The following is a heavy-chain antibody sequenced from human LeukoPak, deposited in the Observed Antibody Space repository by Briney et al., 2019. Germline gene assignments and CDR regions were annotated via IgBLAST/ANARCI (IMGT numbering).Heavy chain of an antibody. CDR2: IWYDGSNK. CDR3: AREASGYYPDF. D-gene: IGHD3-3*01. CDR1: GFTFSSYG. V-gene: IGHV3-33*01. J-gene: IGHJ4*02. Sequence: PGGSLRLSCAASGFTFSSYGMHWVRQAPGKGLEWMAIIWYDGSNKQYADSVKGRFTISRDDSKNTLYLQMNSLTVEDTALYYCAREASGYYPDFWGQGTLVTVSS.